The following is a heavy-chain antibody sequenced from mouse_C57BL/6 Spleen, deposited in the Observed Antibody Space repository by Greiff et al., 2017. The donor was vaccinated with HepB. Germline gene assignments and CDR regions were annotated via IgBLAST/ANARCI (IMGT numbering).Heavy chain of an antibody. V-gene: IGHV1-52*01. J-gene: IGHJ2*01. CDR1: GYTFTSYW. CDR2: IDPSDSET. CDR3: ARCGSSGPDYVDY. Sequence: QVQLQQPGAELVRPGSSVKLSCKASGYTFTSYWMHWVKQRPIQGLEWIGNIDPSDSETHYNQKFKDKATLTVDNSSSTAYMQLSSLTSEDSAVYYLARCGSSGPDYVDYWGQGTTLTVAP. D-gene: IGHD3-2*02.